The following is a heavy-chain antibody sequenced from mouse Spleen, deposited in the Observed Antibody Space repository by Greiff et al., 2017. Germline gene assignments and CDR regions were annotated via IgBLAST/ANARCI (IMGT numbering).Heavy chain of an antibody. CDR2: IDPENGDT. J-gene: IGHJ2*01. CDR1: GFNIKDDY. CDR3: TTGYERYFDY. Sequence: EVKLMESGAELVRPGASVKLSCTASGFNIKDDYMHWVKQRPEQGLEWIGWIDPENGDTEYASKFQGKATITADTSSNTAYLQLSSLTSEDTAVYYCTTGYERYFDYWGQGTTLTVSS. D-gene: IGHD2-3*01. V-gene: IGHV14-4*01.